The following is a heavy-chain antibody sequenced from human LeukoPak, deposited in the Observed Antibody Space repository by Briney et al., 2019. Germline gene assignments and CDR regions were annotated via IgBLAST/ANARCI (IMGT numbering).Heavy chain of an antibody. CDR1: GYVFNSFG. V-gene: IGHV1-18*01. CDR3: AREAVSFVAVANDGYFDF. J-gene: IGHJ4*02. CDR2: VSAYKGYT. D-gene: IGHD6-19*01. Sequence: ASARVSCKTSGYVFNSFGITWLRQAPGQGLEWMGWVSAYKGYTSHAQKFQDRVIMTTDTSTTTAYMELRNLKSDDTAVYYCAREAVSFVAVANDGYFDFWGQGSLVIVSS.